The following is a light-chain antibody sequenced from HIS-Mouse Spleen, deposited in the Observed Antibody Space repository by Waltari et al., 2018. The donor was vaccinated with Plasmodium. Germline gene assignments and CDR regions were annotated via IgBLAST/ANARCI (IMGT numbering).Light chain of an antibody. Sequence: EIVMTQSPATLSVSPGERATLSCRASQSVSSNLALYQQKPGQAPRLLIYGASTRATGIPARFSGSGSGTEFTLIISSMQSEDFAVYYCQQYNNWPPYTFGQGTKLEIK. CDR1: QSVSSN. J-gene: IGKJ2*01. CDR2: GAS. CDR3: QQYNNWPPYT. V-gene: IGKV3-15*01.